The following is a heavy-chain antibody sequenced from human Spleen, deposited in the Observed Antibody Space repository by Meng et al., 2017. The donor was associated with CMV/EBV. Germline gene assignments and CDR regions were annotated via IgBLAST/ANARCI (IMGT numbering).Heavy chain of an antibody. V-gene: IGHV1-69*05. CDR3: ARRIFGVVSGMDV. D-gene: IGHD3-3*01. CDR2: IIPIFGTA. CDR1: GGTFSSYA. Sequence: SVKVSCKASGGTFSSYAISWVRQAPGQGLEWMGGIIPIFGTANYAQKFQGRVTITTDESTSTAYMELSSLRSEDTAVYYCARRIFGVVSGMDVWGQGTTVTVSS. J-gene: IGHJ6*02.